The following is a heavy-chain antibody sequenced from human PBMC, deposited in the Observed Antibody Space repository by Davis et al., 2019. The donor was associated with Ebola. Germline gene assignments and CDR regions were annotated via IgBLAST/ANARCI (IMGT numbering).Heavy chain of an antibody. D-gene: IGHD6-13*01. CDR1: GFTFSSYA. V-gene: IGHV3-48*01. CDR2: ISSSSSTI. CDR3: ARDGGSSWNYYYYYGMDV. Sequence: GESLKISCAASGFTFSSYAMSWVRQAPGKGLEWVSYISSSSSTIYYADSVKGRFTISRDNSKNTLYLQMNSLRAEDTAVYYCARDGGSSWNYYYYYGMDVWGQGTTVTVSS. J-gene: IGHJ6*02.